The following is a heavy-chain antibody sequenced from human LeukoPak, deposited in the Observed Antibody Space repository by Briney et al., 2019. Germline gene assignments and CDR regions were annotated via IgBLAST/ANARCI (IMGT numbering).Heavy chain of an antibody. J-gene: IGHJ4*02. CDR1: GFTVTDNY. CDR3: ARQTMGFDY. CDR2: IYSGGST. D-gene: IGHD3-10*01. V-gene: IGHV3-53*01. Sequence: GGSLRLSCAVSGFTVTDNYMSWVRQAPGKGLEWVSVIYSGGSTYYADSVKGRFTISRDNSKNTLSLQMNSLRAEDTAVYYCARQTMGFDYWGQGTLVTVSS.